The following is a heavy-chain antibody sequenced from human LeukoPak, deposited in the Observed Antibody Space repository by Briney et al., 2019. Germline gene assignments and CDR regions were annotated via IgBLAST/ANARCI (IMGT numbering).Heavy chain of an antibody. D-gene: IGHD3-9*01. Sequence: PGGSLRLSCAASGFIFRNYAMSWVRQAPGKGLEWVPAITGSGDTTYYADSVKGQFTISRDNSKNTLYVEMNTLRAEDTAVYYCAKWGDYDILTGYYVSDFWGQGTLVTVSS. CDR3: AKWGDYDILTGYYVSDF. J-gene: IGHJ4*02. CDR1: GFIFRNYA. V-gene: IGHV3-23*01. CDR2: ITGSGDTT.